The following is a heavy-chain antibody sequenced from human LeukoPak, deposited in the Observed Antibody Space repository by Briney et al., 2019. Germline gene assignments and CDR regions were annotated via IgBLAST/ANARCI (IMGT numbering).Heavy chain of an antibody. Sequence: PSETLSLTCSVSGGSITSSNYYWGWIRQPPGKGLEWIAYMYYSGSTYYNPSLQNRVTISVDTSKNQFSLRLSAVTAADTAVYYCARSHQLFDWLLIWGQGTLVTVSS. CDR3: ARSHQLFDWLLI. D-gene: IGHD3-9*01. CDR1: GGSITSSNYY. J-gene: IGHJ4*02. CDR2: MYYSGST. V-gene: IGHV4-39*01.